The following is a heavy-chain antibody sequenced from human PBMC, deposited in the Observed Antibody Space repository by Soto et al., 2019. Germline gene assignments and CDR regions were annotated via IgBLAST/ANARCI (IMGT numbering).Heavy chain of an antibody. CDR1: GFTFSSYW. J-gene: IGHJ4*02. D-gene: IGHD3-22*01. Sequence: GGSLRLSCAASGFTFSSYWMSWVRQAPGKGPEWMANIKQDGSEKYYVDSVKGRFIISRDNAKSSLYLQMNSLRAEDTAVYYCARGRGYYDSRGQGTLVTVSS. CDR2: IKQDGSEK. CDR3: ARGRGYYDS. V-gene: IGHV3-7*01.